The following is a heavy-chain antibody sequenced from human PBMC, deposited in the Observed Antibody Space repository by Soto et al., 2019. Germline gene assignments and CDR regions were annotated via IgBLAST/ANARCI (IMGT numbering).Heavy chain of an antibody. CDR2: VSYSGGTT. CDR1: GFSFSSYA. CDR3: AKCPITVFGVVPESDTWFDP. J-gene: IGHJ5*02. D-gene: IGHD3-3*01. V-gene: IGHV3-23*01. Sequence: EVQLLESGGGLVQPGGSLRLSCAASGFSFSSYAMSWVHQAPGKGLEWVSAVSYSGGTTNYADSVKGRFTVSRDNSQNTLYLQMKSLRAEDTAVYYCAKCPITVFGVVPESDTWFDPWGQGTLVTVSS.